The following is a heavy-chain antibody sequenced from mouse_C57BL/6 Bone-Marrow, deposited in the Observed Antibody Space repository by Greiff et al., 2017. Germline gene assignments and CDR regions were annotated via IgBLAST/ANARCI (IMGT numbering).Heavy chain of an antibody. D-gene: IGHD2-12*01. CDR1: GYTFTSYW. Sequence: VHVKQPGAELVKPGASVKMSCKASGYTFTSYWITWVKQRPGQGLEWIGDIYPGSGSTNYNEKFKSKATLTVDTSSSTAYMQLSSLTSEDSAVYYCARGPTIVPYYAMDYWGQGTSVTVSS. CDR3: ARGPTIVPYYAMDY. CDR2: IYPGSGST. V-gene: IGHV1-55*01. J-gene: IGHJ4*01.